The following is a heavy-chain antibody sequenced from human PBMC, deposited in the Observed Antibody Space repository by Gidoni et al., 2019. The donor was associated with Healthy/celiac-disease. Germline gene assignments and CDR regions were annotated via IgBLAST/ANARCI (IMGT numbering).Heavy chain of an antibody. CDR2: ISGSDDST. V-gene: IGHV3-23*01. Sequence: EVQLLESGGGLVQPGGSLRLSCAASGFTFSSYAMSWFRQAPGKGLEWVSAISGSDDSTYYADSVKGRFTISRDNSKNTLYLQMNRLRVEDTAVYYCAKGKSSSWSHWGWYFDLWGRGTLVTVSS. CDR1: GFTFSSYA. CDR3: AKGKSSSWSHWGWYFDL. J-gene: IGHJ2*01. D-gene: IGHD6-13*01.